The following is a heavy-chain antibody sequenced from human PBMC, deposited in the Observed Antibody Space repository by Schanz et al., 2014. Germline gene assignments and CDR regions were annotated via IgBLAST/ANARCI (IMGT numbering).Heavy chain of an antibody. V-gene: IGHV1-2*06. CDR2: INPNSGGT. CDR1: GYTFTDYH. D-gene: IGHD3-10*01. J-gene: IGHJ5*02. Sequence: QVQLVQSGAEVKKPGASVKVSCKSSGYTFTDYHIHWVRQAPGQGLEYMVRINPNSGGTNFAQKFQGRVSMTRDTSISTVYMELSRLRSDDTAVYYCAREGTVIRGLSGWFDPWGQGTLVTVSS. CDR3: AREGTVIRGLSGWFDP.